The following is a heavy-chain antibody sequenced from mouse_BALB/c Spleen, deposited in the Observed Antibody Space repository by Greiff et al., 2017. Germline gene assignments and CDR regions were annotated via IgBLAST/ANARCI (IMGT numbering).Heavy chain of an antibody. D-gene: IGHD2-14*01. CDR2: ISTYYGNT. CDR1: GYTFTDYA. CDR3: ARGESTTAMDY. Sequence: VQLQQSGPELVRPGVSVKISCTGSGYTFTDYAMHWVKQSHAKSLEWIGVISTYYGNTNYNQKFKGKATMTGDKSSSTAYMELARLTSEDSAIYYCARGESTTAMDYWGQGTSVTVSA. J-gene: IGHJ4*01. V-gene: IGHV1-67*01.